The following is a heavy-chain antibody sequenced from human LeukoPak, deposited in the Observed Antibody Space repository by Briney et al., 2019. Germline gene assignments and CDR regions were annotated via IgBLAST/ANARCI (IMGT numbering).Heavy chain of an antibody. D-gene: IGHD2-2*01. Sequence: PSETLSLTCTVSGGSISSYYWSWIRQPPGKGLEWIGYIYYSGSTNYNPSLKSRVTISVDTSKNQFSLKLSSVTAADTAVYYCARGSYCSSTSCYFNYYYGMDVWGQGTTVTVSS. J-gene: IGHJ6*02. V-gene: IGHV4-59*01. CDR3: ARGSYCSSTSCYFNYYYGMDV. CDR2: IYYSGST. CDR1: GGSISSYY.